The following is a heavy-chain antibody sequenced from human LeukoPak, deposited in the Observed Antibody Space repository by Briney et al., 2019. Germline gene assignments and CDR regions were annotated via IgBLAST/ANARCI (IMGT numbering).Heavy chain of an antibody. Sequence: GGSLRLSCAASGFIFSSYAMSWVREAPARGLEWVSSLRGNGDTFCADSVKGRFTLSRDESRNTVYLHLNELRVEDTAVYYCAKASWVSTADAVLWGQGTVVTVSS. CDR2: LRGNGDT. D-gene: IGHD3-16*01. V-gene: IGHV3-23*01. CDR1: GFIFSSYA. J-gene: IGHJ4*02. CDR3: AKASWVSTADAVL.